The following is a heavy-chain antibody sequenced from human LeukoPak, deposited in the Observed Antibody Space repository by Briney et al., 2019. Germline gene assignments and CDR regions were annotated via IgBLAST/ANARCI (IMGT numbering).Heavy chain of an antibody. CDR2: IYYSGST. CDR1: GGSISSYY. V-gene: IGHV4-59*01. Sequence: SETLSLTCTVSGGSISSYYWSWIRQPPGKGLEWIGYIYYSGSTNYNPSLKSRVTISVDTSKNQFSLKLSSVTAADTAVYYCARVHHRKNQSGFLEWLLVDYYYMDVWGKGTTVTVSS. J-gene: IGHJ6*03. D-gene: IGHD3-3*01. CDR3: ARVHHRKNQSGFLEWLLVDYYYMDV.